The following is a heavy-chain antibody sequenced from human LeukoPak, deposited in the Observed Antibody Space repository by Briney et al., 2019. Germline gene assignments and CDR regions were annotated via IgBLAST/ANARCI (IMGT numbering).Heavy chain of an antibody. Sequence: GSLRLSCAASGFTFSDYYMIWIRQAPGKGLEWVSYISSSGSTIYYADSVKGRFTISRDNAKNSLYLQMNSLRADDTAVYYCARDFGDTSDTYFQHWGQGTLVTVSS. CDR3: ARDFGDTSDTYFQH. CDR1: GFTFSDYY. D-gene: IGHD3-22*01. CDR2: ISSSGSTI. J-gene: IGHJ1*01. V-gene: IGHV3-11*01.